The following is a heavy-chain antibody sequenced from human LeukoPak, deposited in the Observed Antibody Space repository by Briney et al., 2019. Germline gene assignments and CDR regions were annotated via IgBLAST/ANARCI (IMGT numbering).Heavy chain of an antibody. J-gene: IGHJ4*02. CDR2: INPNSGGT. D-gene: IGHD2-15*01. CDR1: GYTFTGYY. CDR3: ARSWRFCSDDSCYPIDY. Sequence: ASVKVSCKASGYTFTGYYMHWVRQAPGQGLEWMGWINPNSGGTNYAQKFQGRVTMTRDTSISTAYMELSRLRSDDTAVYYCARSWRFCSDDSCYPIDYWGQGTLVTVSS. V-gene: IGHV1-2*02.